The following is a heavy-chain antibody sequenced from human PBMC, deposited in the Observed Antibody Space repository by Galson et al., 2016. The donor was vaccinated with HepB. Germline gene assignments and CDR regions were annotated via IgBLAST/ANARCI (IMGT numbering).Heavy chain of an antibody. D-gene: IGHD2-15*01. CDR2: ISSTRSYI. V-gene: IGHV3-21*05. CDR1: GFTFSRYG. CDR3: AREEGRGYCTGGSCLLKDSCDI. J-gene: IGHJ3*02. Sequence: SLRLSCAASGFTFSRYGMNWVRQAPGKGLEWLSYISSTRSYIYYADSVKGRLTISRDNAKNSLYLQMNSLRADDTAVYYCAREEGRGYCTGGSCLLKDSCDIWGQGTRVTVSA.